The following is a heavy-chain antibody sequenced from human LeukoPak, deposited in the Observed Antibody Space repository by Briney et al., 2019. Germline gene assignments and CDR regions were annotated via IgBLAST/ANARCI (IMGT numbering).Heavy chain of an antibody. CDR1: IESFSGYY. D-gene: IGHD3-22*01. J-gene: IGHJ5*02. Sequence: PSETLSLTCAVYIESFSGYYWNWIRQTPGKELEWIGEISDSGTTNINPSLRRRVSLSVDTSINQFSLDMRSMTAADTGVYYCARGQGVTLIKVGKNWFDPWSQGTPVIASP. CDR3: ARGQGVTLIKVGKNWFDP. CDR2: ISDSGTT. V-gene: IGHV4-34*01.